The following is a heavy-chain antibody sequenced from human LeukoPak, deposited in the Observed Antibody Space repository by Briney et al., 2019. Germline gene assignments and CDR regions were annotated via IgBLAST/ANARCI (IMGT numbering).Heavy chain of an antibody. CDR1: GGTFSSYT. J-gene: IGHJ3*02. D-gene: IGHD3-22*01. V-gene: IGHV1-69*04. Sequence: PVKVSCKASGGTFSSYTISWVRQAPGQGLEWMGRIIPILGIAKYAQKFQGRVTITADKSTSTAYMELSSLRSEDTAVYYCARDYYDSSGYYVGDAFDIWGQGTMVTVSS. CDR2: IIPILGIA. CDR3: ARDYYDSSGYYVGDAFDI.